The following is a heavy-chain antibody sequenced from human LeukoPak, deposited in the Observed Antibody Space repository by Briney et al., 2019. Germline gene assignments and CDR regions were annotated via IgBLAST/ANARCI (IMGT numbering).Heavy chain of an antibody. CDR1: GGSISSSSYY. CDR2: IYYSGST. J-gene: IGHJ3*02. CDR3: ARQGVRSDAFDI. D-gene: IGHD2-8*01. Sequence: PSETLSLTCTVSGGSISSSSYYWGWIRQPPGKGLEWIGSIYYSGSTYYNPSLKSRVTISVDTSKNQFSLKLSSVTAGDTAVYYCARQGVRSDAFDIWGQGTMVTVSS. V-gene: IGHV4-39*01.